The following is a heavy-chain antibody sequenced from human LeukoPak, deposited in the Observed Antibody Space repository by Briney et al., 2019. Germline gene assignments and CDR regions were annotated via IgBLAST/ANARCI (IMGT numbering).Heavy chain of an antibody. V-gene: IGHV4-59*08. Sequence: SETLSLTCTVSGGSISSYYWSWIRQPPGKGLEWIGYIYYSGSTNYNPSLKSRVTISVDTSKNQFSLKLSSVTAADTAVYYCASSKGGWLRKTLDYWGQGTLVTVSS. CDR1: GGSISSYY. D-gene: IGHD5-12*01. CDR2: IYYSGST. J-gene: IGHJ4*02. CDR3: ASSKGGWLRKTLDY.